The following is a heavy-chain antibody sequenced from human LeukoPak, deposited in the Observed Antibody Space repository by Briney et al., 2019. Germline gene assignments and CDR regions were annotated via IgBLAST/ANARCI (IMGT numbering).Heavy chain of an antibody. CDR2: IYYSGST. V-gene: IGHV4-39*07. Sequence: SETLSLTCTVSGGSISSSSYYWGWIRQPPGKGLEWIGSIYYSGSTYYNPSLKSRVTISVDTSKNQFSLKLSSVTAADTAVYHCARGGGIRSAFDIWGQGTMVTVSS. D-gene: IGHD3-3*02. CDR1: GGSISSSSYY. J-gene: IGHJ3*02. CDR3: ARGGGIRSAFDI.